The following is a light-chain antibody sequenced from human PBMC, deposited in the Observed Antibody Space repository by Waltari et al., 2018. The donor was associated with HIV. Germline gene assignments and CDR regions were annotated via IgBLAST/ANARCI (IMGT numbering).Light chain of an antibody. CDR1: SSDVGGYNY. J-gene: IGLJ1*01. CDR3: CSYASSYTGV. V-gene: IGLV2-11*01. Sequence: QSALTQPRSVSGSPGQSVTISCTGTSSDVGGYNYVSWYQQHPGKAPKLMIFDVTKRPSGVPDRFSGSKSGNTASLTISGLQAEDEADYYCCSYASSYTGVFGTGTKVTVL. CDR2: DVT.